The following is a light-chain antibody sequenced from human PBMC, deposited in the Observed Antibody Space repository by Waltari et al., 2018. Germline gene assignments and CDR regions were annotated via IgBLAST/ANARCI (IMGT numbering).Light chain of an antibody. V-gene: IGKV3-11*01. CDR1: KSVSSY. CDR2: DAS. CDR3: QQRSNWPPTLT. J-gene: IGKJ4*01. Sequence: EIVLTQSRATLSLSPGERATLSCRTSKSVSSYLAWYQQKPGQAPRLLIYDASNRATGIPARFSGSGSGTDFTLTISSLEPEDFAVYYCQQRSNWPPTLTFGGGTKVEIK.